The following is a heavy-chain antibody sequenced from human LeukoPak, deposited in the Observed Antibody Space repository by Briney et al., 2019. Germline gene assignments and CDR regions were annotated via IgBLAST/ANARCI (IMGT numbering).Heavy chain of an antibody. J-gene: IGHJ6*02. D-gene: IGHD6-13*01. CDR2: INHSGST. V-gene: IGHV4-34*01. Sequence: SETLSLTCAAYGGSFSGYYWSWIRQPPGKGLEWIGEINHSGSTNYNPSLKSRVTISVDTSKNQFSLKLSSVTAADTAVYYCARGGAAAGYYYYYYGMDVWGQGTTVTVSS. CDR1: GGSFSGYY. CDR3: ARGGAAAGYYYYYYGMDV.